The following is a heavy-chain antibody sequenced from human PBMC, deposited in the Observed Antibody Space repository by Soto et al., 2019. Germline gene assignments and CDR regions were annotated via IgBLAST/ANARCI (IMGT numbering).Heavy chain of an antibody. Sequence: QVQLEQSGAEVKKPGSSVKVSCKASGDTFGTYAISWMRRAPGQSLEWMGQINAGFGATDLAQMFQGRVTITADKSTTSVYMELSSLRSDDTAVYYCATDCSGGSCYEASGMDVWGQGTTVTVSS. CDR3: ATDCSGGSCYEASGMDV. CDR2: INAGFGAT. J-gene: IGHJ6*02. V-gene: IGHV1-69*06. CDR1: GDTFGTYA. D-gene: IGHD2-15*01.